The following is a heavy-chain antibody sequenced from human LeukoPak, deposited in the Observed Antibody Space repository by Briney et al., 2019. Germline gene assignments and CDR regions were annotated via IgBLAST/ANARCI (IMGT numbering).Heavy chain of an antibody. J-gene: IGHJ4*02. V-gene: IGHV1-2*02. CDR3: ARGSIVGATFDYFDY. CDR1: GYTFTGYY. Sequence: GASVKVSCKASGYTFTGYYIHWVRQAPGQGLEWMGWINPNSGGTNYAQKFQGRVTMTRDTSISTAYMDLSRLRSDDTAVYYCARGSIVGATFDYFDYWGQGTLVTVS. D-gene: IGHD1-26*01. CDR2: INPNSGGT.